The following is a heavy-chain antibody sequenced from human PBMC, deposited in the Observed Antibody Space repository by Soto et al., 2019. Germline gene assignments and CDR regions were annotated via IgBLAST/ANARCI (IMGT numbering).Heavy chain of an antibody. J-gene: IGHJ5*02. CDR1: GGSVSSGSSY. CDR3: ARDGVTGTGFDH. Sequence: PXETLSLACTVSGGSVSSGSSYWSWIRQPPGKGLEWIGYIYYSGSTNYNPSLKSRVTISVDTSKNQFSLKLSSVTAADTAVYYCARDGVTGTGFDHWGQGTLVTVSS. V-gene: IGHV4-61*01. D-gene: IGHD1-20*01. CDR2: IYYSGST.